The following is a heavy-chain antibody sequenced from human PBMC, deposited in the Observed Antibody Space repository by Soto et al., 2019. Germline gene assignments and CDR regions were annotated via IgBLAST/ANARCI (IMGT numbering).Heavy chain of an antibody. CDR3: ARDQSRDGYNSHSPDWYFDL. Sequence: EVQLVESGGGLVQPGGSLRLSCAASGFTVSSNYMSWVRQAPGKGLEWVSVIYSGGSTYYADSVKGRFTISRDNSKNTLYLQMNSLRAEDTAVYYCARDQSRDGYNSHSPDWYFDLWGRGTLVTVSS. CDR2: IYSGGST. J-gene: IGHJ2*01. V-gene: IGHV3-66*01. CDR1: GFTVSSNY. D-gene: IGHD5-12*01.